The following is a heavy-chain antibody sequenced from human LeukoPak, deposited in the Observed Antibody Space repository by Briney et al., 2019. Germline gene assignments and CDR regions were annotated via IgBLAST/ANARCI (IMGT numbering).Heavy chain of an antibody. D-gene: IGHD4-23*01. CDR3: ARAGKKEYYFDY. V-gene: IGHV1-69*13. J-gene: IGHJ4*02. Sequence: SVKVSCKASGGTFSSYAISWGRQAPGQGLEWMGGIIPIFGTANYAQKFQGRVTITADESTSTAYMELSSLRFEDTAVYYCARAGKKEYYFDYWGQGTLVTVSS. CDR2: IIPIFGTA. CDR1: GGTFSSYA.